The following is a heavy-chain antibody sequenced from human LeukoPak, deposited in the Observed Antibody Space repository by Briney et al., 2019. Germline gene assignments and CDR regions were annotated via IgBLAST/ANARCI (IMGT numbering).Heavy chain of an antibody. V-gene: IGHV4-39*01. CDR2: IYYRGST. CDR3: ARLGRTYYDFWSGP. J-gene: IGHJ5*02. D-gene: IGHD3-3*01. Sequence: SETLSLTCTVSGGSISSSTYYWGWIRQPPGKGLEWIGTIYYRGSTYYNPSLKSRVTISVDTSKNQFSLKLTSVTAADTAVYYCARLGRTYYDFWSGPWGQGTLVTISS. CDR1: GGSISSSTYY.